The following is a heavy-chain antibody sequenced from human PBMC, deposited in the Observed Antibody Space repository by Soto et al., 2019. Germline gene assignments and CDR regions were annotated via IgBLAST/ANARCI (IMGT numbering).Heavy chain of an antibody. CDR3: GRDISYSSTYYFDY. V-gene: IGHV1-18*01. CDR1: GYTFTNYG. CDR2: ISGYNGNA. D-gene: IGHD6-13*01. Sequence: QVQLVQSGAEVKKPGASVKVSCKASGYTFTNYGISWVRQAPGQGLEWMGWISGYNGNANYAQKLQGRVTMTTDTSTNTAYMELRSLRSDDTAMYYCGRDISYSSTYYFDYWGQGTLVPVSS. J-gene: IGHJ4*02.